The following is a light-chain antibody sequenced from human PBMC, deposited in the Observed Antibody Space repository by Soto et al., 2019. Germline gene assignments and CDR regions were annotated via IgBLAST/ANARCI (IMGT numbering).Light chain of an antibody. CDR3: QSYDSSLSGSV. CDR2: GNS. V-gene: IGLV1-40*01. CDR1: SSNIGAGYD. Sequence: QSVLTQPPSVSGAPGQRVTISCTGSSSNIGAGYDVHWYQQLPGTAPNLLIYGNSNRPSGVPDRFSGPKSGTSASLAITGLRAEDEADYYCQSYDSSLSGSVFGGGTKLTVL. J-gene: IGLJ3*02.